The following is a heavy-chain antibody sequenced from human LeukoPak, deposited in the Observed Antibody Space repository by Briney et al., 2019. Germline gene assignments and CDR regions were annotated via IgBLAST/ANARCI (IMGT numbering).Heavy chain of an antibody. D-gene: IGHD2-15*01. Sequence: GGSLRLSCVASGFTFSDHYMNWIRQTPGEGLEWLSYISGSSHDIKYADSVEGRFTVSRDNSKRSLYLEMNSLRVEDTAVYYCVRWAREADVWGQGTQVIVSS. V-gene: IGHV3-11*03. CDR2: ISGSSHDI. J-gene: IGHJ4*02. CDR3: VRWAREADV. CDR1: GFTFSDHY.